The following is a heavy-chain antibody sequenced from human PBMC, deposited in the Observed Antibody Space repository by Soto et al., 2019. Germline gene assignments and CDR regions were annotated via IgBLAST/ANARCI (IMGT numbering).Heavy chain of an antibody. CDR2: IDPRDSQS. V-gene: IGHV5-10-1*01. Sequence: GESLQISCTASGYSFTDYWITWARQMPGKGLEWMGRIDPRDSQSNYSPSFQGHVTISADKSSSTAYLQWNSLKASDTAMYYCARTGYGNWLDPWGQGTLVTVSS. CDR1: GYSFTDYW. D-gene: IGHD3-10*01. J-gene: IGHJ5*02. CDR3: ARTGYGNWLDP.